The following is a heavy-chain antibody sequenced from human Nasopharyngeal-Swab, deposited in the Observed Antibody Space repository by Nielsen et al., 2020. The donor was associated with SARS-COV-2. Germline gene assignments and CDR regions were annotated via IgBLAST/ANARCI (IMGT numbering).Heavy chain of an antibody. CDR3: AGVSMDFDY. Sequence: SETLSLTCTVSGGSISSSSYYWGWIRQPPGKGLEWIGSIYYGGSTYYNPSLKSRVTISVDTSKNQFSLKLSSVTAADTAVYYCAGVSMDFDYWGQGTLVTVSS. D-gene: IGHD5-24*01. V-gene: IGHV4-39*01. J-gene: IGHJ4*02. CDR2: IYYGGST. CDR1: GGSISSSSYY.